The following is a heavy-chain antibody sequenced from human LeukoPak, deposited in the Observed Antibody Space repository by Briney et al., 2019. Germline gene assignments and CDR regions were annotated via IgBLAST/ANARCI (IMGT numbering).Heavy chain of an antibody. J-gene: IGHJ5*02. CDR1: GYTFTDYY. CDR2: INPNTGGT. D-gene: IGHD6-13*01. V-gene: IGHV1-2*02. Sequence: ASVKVSCKASGYTFTDYYIHWVRQAPGQGLEWMAWINPNTGGTNYAQKFQGRVTMTRDMSTSTVYMELSGLRSEDTAVYYCARDPNSSSWYSCWFDPWGQGTLVTVSS. CDR3: ARDPNSSSWYSCWFDP.